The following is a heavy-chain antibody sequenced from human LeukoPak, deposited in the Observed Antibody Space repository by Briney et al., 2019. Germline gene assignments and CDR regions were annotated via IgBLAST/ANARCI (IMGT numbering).Heavy chain of an antibody. J-gene: IGHJ4*02. CDR2: ISGSGGST. Sequence: GGSLRLSCAASGFTFSSYAMSWVRQAPGKGLEWVSAISGSGGSTYYADSVKGRFTISRVNSKNTLYLQMNSLRAEDTAVYYCARAEPTEFWTRYFDSWGQGTLVTVSS. CDR3: ARAEPTEFWTRYFDS. D-gene: IGHD3-3*01. CDR1: GFTFSSYA. V-gene: IGHV3-23*01.